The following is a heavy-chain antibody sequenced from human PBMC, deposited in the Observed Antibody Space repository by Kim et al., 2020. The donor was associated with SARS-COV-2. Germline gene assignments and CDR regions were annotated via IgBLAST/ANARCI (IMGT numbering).Heavy chain of an antibody. CDR3: ARALTRGSSPPYGMDV. D-gene: IGHD6-13*01. V-gene: IGHV4-59*01. CDR2: IYYSGST. J-gene: IGHJ6*02. Sequence: SETLSLTCTVSGGSISSYYWSWIRQPPGKGLEWIGYIYYSGSTNYNPSLKSRVTISVDTSKNQFSLKLSSVTAADTAVYYCARALTRGSSPPYGMDVWGQGTTVTVSS. CDR1: GGSISSYY.